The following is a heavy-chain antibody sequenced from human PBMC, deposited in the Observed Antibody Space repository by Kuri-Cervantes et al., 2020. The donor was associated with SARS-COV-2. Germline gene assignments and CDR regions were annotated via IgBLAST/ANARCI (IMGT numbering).Heavy chain of an antibody. CDR2: ISSSSSYI. V-gene: IGHV3-21*01. Sequence: GGSLRLSCTASGFTFGDYAMSWFRQAPGKGLEWVSSISSSSSYIYYADSVKGRFTISRDNAKNSLYLQMNSLRAEDTAVYYCARDGEIEYSSSDYYYYYGMDVWGQGTTVTVSS. J-gene: IGHJ6*02. CDR1: GFTFGDYA. CDR3: ARDGEIEYSSSDYYYYYGMDV. D-gene: IGHD6-6*01.